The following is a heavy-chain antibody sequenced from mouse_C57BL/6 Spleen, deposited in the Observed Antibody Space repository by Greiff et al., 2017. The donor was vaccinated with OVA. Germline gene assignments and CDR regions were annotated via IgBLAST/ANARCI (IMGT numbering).Heavy chain of an antibody. CDR3: ARGTTVDYAMDY. CDR2: IYPGSGST. D-gene: IGHD1-1*01. V-gene: IGHV1-55*01. J-gene: IGHJ4*01. Sequence: QVQLQQPGAELVKPGASVKMSCKASGYTFTSYWITWVKQRPGHGLEWIGDIYPGSGSTNYNEKFKSKATLTVDTSSSTAYMQLSSLTSEDSAVYYCARGTTVDYAMDYWGQGTSVTVSS. CDR1: GYTFTSYW.